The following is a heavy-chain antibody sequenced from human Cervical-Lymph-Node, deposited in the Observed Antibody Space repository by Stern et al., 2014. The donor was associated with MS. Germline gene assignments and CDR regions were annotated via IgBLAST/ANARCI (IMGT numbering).Heavy chain of an antibody. CDR1: GYTFTAYW. Sequence: VQLVESGAAVKKSGESLKISCEASGYTFTAYWIGWVRQMPGKGLEWMGTIYPGDSDSRYSPSFQGRVTISADKSIPTAYLQWSSLKASDSAIYYCARTYDSSGYGLDYWGQGTVVTVSS. V-gene: IGHV5-51*03. J-gene: IGHJ4*02. CDR2: IYPGDSDS. D-gene: IGHD3-22*01. CDR3: ARTYDSSGYGLDY.